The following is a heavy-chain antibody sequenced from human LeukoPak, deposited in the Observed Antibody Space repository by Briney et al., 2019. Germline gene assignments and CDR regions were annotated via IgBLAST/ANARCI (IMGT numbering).Heavy chain of an antibody. J-gene: IGHJ3*02. CDR3: ARVKDLYDAFDI. Sequence: SETLSLTCTVSGGSISSYYWSWIRQPPGKGLEWIGYIYYSGSTNYNPSLKSRVTISVDTSKNQFSLKLSSVTAADTAVYYCARVKDLYDAFDIWGQGTMVTVSS. V-gene: IGHV4-59*01. CDR2: IYYSGST. CDR1: GGSISSYY.